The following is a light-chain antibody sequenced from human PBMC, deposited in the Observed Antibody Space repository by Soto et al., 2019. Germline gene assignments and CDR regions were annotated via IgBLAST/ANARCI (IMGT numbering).Light chain of an antibody. J-gene: IGKJ1*01. CDR2: DAS. CDR1: QDIATY. Sequence: DMQMTQSPTSLSASVGNRGTITCQAIQDIATYLNWYQQKPGKAPNLLIYDASNLETGVQSRFSGGGSGTHFTFTTSNLQPEDIATYYCQQYDNLPPTWTFGQGTKVDIK. V-gene: IGKV1-33*01. CDR3: QQYDNLPPTWT.